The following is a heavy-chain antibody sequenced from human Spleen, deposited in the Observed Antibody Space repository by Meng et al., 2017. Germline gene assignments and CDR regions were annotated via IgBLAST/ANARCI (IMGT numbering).Heavy chain of an antibody. V-gene: IGHV3-74*01. J-gene: IGHJ4*02. Sequence: GESLKISCAASGFTFSRFWMHWVRQAPGKGLVWVSRLSPDGSDTNYADSVKGRFTIPRDNARNTLYLQMSSLRVEDTAVYYCARGCGGSCLAADSWGQGTLVTVSS. D-gene: IGHD2-15*01. CDR3: ARGCGGSCLAADS. CDR2: LSPDGSDT. CDR1: GFTFSRFW.